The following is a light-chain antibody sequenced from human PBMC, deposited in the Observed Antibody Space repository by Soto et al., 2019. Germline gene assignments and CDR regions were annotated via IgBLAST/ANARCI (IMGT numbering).Light chain of an antibody. J-gene: IGKJ2*01. Sequence: EIVLTQSPGTLSLSPGERATLSCRASQSVRNSYLAWYQQKPGQAPRLPIYGASGRATGIPDRFSGSGSGTDFTLTISRLEPEDFAVDYCQQYGSSPYTFGQGTKLEI. V-gene: IGKV3-20*01. CDR1: QSVRNSY. CDR3: QQYGSSPYT. CDR2: GAS.